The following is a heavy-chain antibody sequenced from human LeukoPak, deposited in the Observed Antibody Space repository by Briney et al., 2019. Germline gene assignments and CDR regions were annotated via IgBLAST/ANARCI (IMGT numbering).Heavy chain of an antibody. D-gene: IGHD3-3*01. CDR3: TTAKVLRFLEWSRSTTDY. J-gene: IGHJ4*02. Sequence: GGSLRVSCAASGFTFSNAWMSWVRQAPGKGLEWVGRIKSKTDGGTTDYAAPVKGRFTISRDDSKNTLYLQMNSLKTEDTAVYYCTTAKVLRFLEWSRSTTDYWGQGTLVTVSS. V-gene: IGHV3-15*01. CDR2: IKSKTDGGTT. CDR1: GFTFSNAW.